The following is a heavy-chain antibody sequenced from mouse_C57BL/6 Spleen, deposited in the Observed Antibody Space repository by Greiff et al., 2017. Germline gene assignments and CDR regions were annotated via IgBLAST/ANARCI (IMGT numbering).Heavy chain of an antibody. D-gene: IGHD2-3*01. CDR3: ASYDGYWYFDV. V-gene: IGHV3-6*01. Sequence: DVKLQESGPGLVKPSQSLSLTCSVTGYSITSGYYWNWIRQFPGNKLEWMGYISYDGTNNYNPSLKNRISITRDTSKNQFFLKLNTVTTEDTATYYCASYDGYWYFDVWGTGTTVTVSS. CDR1: GYSITSGYY. J-gene: IGHJ1*03. CDR2: ISYDGTN.